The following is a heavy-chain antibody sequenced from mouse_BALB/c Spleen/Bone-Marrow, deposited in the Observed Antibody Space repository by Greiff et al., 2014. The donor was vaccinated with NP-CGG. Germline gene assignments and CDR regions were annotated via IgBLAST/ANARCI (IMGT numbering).Heavy chain of an antibody. J-gene: IGHJ2*01. CDR3: ARSRGTTATTYYFDY. V-gene: IGHV1S29*02. Sequence: EVKLEESGPELVKPGASVKISCKASGYTFTDYNMHWVKQSHGKSLEWIVYIYPHNGGNGYNQKFKNKATLTVDSSSSTAYMELRSLTSEDSAVYYCARSRGTTATTYYFDYWGQGTTLTVSS. CDR1: GYTFTDYN. CDR2: IYPHNGGN. D-gene: IGHD1-2*01.